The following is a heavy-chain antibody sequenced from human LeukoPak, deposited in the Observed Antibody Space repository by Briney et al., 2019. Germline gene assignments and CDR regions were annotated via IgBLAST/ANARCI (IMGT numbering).Heavy chain of an antibody. CDR1: GFTFSSYG. CDR2: IRYEGSNK. CDR3: AKDGGADFSSGYYKGGYDY. Sequence: GGSLRLSCAASGFTFSSYGMHWVRQAPGKGLEWVAFIRYEGSNKYYADSVKGRFTISRDNSKNTLYLQMNSLRAEDTAVYYCAKDGGADFSSGYYKGGYDYWGQGTLVTVSS. J-gene: IGHJ4*02. V-gene: IGHV3-30*02. D-gene: IGHD3-3*01.